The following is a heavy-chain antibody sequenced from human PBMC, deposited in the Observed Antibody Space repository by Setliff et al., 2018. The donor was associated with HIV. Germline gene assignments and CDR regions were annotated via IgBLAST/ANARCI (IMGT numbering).Heavy chain of an antibody. V-gene: IGHV4-34*01. CDR2: INHSGST. CDR1: GGSFSGYY. J-gene: IGHJ6*03. Sequence: PSETLSLTCAVYGGSFSGYYWSWIRQPPGKGLEWIGEINHSGSTNYNPSLKSRVTISVDTSKNQFSLKLSSVTAAATAVYYCARGRGYCSSTSCYPYYYYYMDVWGKGTTVTVSS. D-gene: IGHD2-2*01. CDR3: ARGRGYCSSTSCYPYYYYYMDV.